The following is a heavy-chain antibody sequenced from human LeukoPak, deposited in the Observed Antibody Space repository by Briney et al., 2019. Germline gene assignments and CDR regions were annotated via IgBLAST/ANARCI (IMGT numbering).Heavy chain of an antibody. Sequence: GGSLRLSCAASGFSFSTYSMNWVRQAPGKGLEWVSSISSGGRYVYYADSVKGRFTISRDNAKNSLYLQMNSLRAEDTAVYYCARKVNSNYDYTFDYWGQGTLVTVSS. CDR1: GFSFSTYS. J-gene: IGHJ4*02. V-gene: IGHV3-21*01. CDR2: ISSGGRYV. CDR3: ARKVNSNYDYTFDY. D-gene: IGHD5-12*01.